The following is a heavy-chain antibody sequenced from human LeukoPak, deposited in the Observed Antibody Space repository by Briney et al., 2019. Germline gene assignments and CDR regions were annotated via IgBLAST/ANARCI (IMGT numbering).Heavy chain of an antibody. D-gene: IGHD2-2*01. CDR2: IYYSGST. J-gene: IGHJ2*01. CDR3: ARHYQNSWYFDL. Sequence: SETLSLTCTVSGGSISGYYWSWIRQPPGKGLEWIGYIYYSGSTNYNPSLKSRVTISVDTSKNQFSLKLSSVTAADTAVYYCARHYQNSWYFDLWGRGTLVTVSS. CDR1: GGSISGYY. V-gene: IGHV4-59*08.